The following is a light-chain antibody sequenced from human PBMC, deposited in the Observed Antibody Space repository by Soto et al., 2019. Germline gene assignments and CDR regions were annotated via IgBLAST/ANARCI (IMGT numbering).Light chain of an antibody. J-gene: IGKJ4*01. CDR2: AAS. CDR3: QQSDTFPAT. CDR1: QGIRSW. V-gene: IGKV1D-12*01. Sequence: DIQMTQSQSAVSASVGYRVTITCRASQGIRSWLAWYEQRPGKAPKLLISAASSLQSAVPSRLSGSGSGTGFNLTISSLQPDDFSTYDCQQSDTFPATFGGGTKVEIK.